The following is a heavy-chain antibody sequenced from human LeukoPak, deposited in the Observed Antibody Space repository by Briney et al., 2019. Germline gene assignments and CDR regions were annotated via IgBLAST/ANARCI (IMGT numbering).Heavy chain of an antibody. CDR1: GYTLTELS. D-gene: IGHD5-18*01. V-gene: IGHV1-24*01. CDR2: FDPEDGET. J-gene: IGHJ4*02. CDR3: ATPAGDSYGIVFDY. Sequence: ASVKVSCKVSGYTLTELSMHWVRQAPGKVLEWMGGFDPEDGETIYAQKFQGRVTMTEDTSTDTAYMELSSLRSEDTAVYYCATPAGDSYGIVFDYWGQGTLVTVSS.